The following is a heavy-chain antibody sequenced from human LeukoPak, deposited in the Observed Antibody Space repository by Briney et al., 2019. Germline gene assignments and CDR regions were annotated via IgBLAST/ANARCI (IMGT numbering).Heavy chain of an antibody. CDR1: GFTFSSYE. CDR2: ISSSGST. J-gene: IGHJ2*01. V-gene: IGHV3-48*03. CDR3: ATSGTYPYWYFDL. D-gene: IGHD1-26*01. Sequence: GGSLRLSCAASGFTFSSYEMNWVRQAPGKGLEWLSYISSSGSTYYADSVKGRFTISRDNAKNTLYLQMNSLRAEDTAVYYCATSGTYPYWYFDLWGRGTLVTVSS.